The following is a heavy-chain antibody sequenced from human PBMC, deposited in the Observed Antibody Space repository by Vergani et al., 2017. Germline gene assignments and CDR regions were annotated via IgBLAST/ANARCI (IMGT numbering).Heavy chain of an antibody. V-gene: IGHV3-30*02. D-gene: IGHD3-10*01. Sequence: QVQLVESGGGVVQPGGSLRLSCAASGFTFSHYGMSWVRQAPGKGLDWVAFIRSDGSNKYYVESVKGRFAISRDNSKNTLSLKMNSLRAEDTAVYYCAKAEYGSGTYPAWALDSWGQGALVTVSS. CDR2: IRSDGSNK. CDR1: GFTFSHYG. CDR3: AKAEYGSGTYPAWALDS. J-gene: IGHJ4*02.